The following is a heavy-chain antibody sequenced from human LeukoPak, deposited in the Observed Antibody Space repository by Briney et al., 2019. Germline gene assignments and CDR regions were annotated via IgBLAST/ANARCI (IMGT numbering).Heavy chain of an antibody. CDR1: GGSFSGYY. CDR2: INHSGST. Sequence: SETLSLTCAVYGGSFSGYYWSWIRQPPGKGLEWIGEINHSGSTNYNPSLKSRVTISVDTSKNQFFLKLSSVTAADTAVYYCASFSYGDYMGWFDPWGQGTLVTVSS. CDR3: ASFSYGDYMGWFDP. J-gene: IGHJ5*02. V-gene: IGHV4-34*01. D-gene: IGHD4-17*01.